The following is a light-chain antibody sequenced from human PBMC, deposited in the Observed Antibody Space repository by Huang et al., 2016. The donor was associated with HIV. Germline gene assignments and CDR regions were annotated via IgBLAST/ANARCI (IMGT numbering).Light chain of an antibody. CDR3: QKYDTWPFT. V-gene: IGKV3-15*01. CDR2: GTS. CDR1: QSIGRD. Sequence: EIVMTQSPAILSASLGERVPLSCKASQSIGRDLAWYHQKPGHAPRLLLYGTSTRATGVPARFSGSGSGTDFTLTISRLESEDFAVYFCQKYDTWPFTFGPGAKVDIK. J-gene: IGKJ3*01.